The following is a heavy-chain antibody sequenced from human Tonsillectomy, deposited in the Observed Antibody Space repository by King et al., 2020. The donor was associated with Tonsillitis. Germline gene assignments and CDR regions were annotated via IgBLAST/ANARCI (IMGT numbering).Heavy chain of an antibody. CDR1: GFTFSRHW. D-gene: IGHD6-13*01. CDR2: IKQDGSEK. Sequence: VQLVESGGGLVQPGGSLRLSCAASGFTFSRHWMSWVRQAPGKGLEWVANIKQDGSEKYYVDSVKGRFTISRDNAKRSLYLQMNNLRAEDTAVYYCARGQQLVAYFDYWGQGTLVTVSS. CDR3: ARGQQLVAYFDY. V-gene: IGHV3-7*01. J-gene: IGHJ4*02.